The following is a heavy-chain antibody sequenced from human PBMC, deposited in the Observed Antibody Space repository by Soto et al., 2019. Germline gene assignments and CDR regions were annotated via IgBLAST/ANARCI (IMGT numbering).Heavy chain of an antibody. CDR2: FDPEDGET. J-gene: IGHJ4*02. CDR3: ATTLGPSGFYDTFDY. Sequence: ASVKVSCKVSGYTLTELFVHWVRQAPGKGLEWMGGFDPEDGETIYAQNFQGRVTMTEVTSTDTAYMELSSLRSADTAVYYCATTLGPSGFYDTFDYWGQGTLVTVSS. CDR1: GYTLTELF. V-gene: IGHV1-24*01. D-gene: IGHD3-22*01.